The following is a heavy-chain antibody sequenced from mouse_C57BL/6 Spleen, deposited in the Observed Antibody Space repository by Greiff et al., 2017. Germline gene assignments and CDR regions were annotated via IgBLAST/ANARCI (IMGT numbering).Heavy chain of an antibody. V-gene: IGHV1-54*01. CDR3: ARKLRLLYYFDY. CDR2: INPGSGGT. Sequence: QVQLQQSGAELVRPGTSVKVSCKASGYAFTNYLIEWVKQRPGQGLEWIGVINPGSGGTNYNEKFKGKATLTADKSSSTAYMQLSSLTSEDSAVYFCARKLRLLYYFDYWGQGTTLTVSS. D-gene: IGHD3-2*02. CDR1: GYAFTNYL. J-gene: IGHJ2*01.